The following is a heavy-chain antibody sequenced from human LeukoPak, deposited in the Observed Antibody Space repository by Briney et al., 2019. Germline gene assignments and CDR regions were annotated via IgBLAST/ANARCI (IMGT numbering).Heavy chain of an antibody. CDR3: ARVPATYCSGGSCSSYYYYYYMDV. Sequence: SETLSLTCTVSGGSISSYYWSWIRQPAGKGLEWIGRIYTGGSTNYNPSLKSRVTMSVDTSKNQFSLKLSSVTAADTAVYYCARVPATYCSGGSCSSYYYYYYMDVWGKGTTVTVSS. CDR1: GGSISSYY. V-gene: IGHV4-4*07. D-gene: IGHD2-15*01. CDR2: IYTGGST. J-gene: IGHJ6*03.